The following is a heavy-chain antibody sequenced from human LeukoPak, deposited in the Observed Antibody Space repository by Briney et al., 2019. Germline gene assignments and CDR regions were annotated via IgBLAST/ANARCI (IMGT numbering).Heavy chain of an antibody. CDR1: GFTFSSYA. Sequence: GGSLRLSCVASGFTFSSYAMHWVRQAPGEGLEWVAVISYDGSNKYYADSLKARFTISRENAQNTLYLQMNSLRAEETAVYYCAREPGPAAHPVDHWGQGTLVTVSS. V-gene: IGHV3-30*04. CDR2: ISYDGSNK. J-gene: IGHJ5*02. CDR3: AREPGPAAHPVDH. D-gene: IGHD2-2*01.